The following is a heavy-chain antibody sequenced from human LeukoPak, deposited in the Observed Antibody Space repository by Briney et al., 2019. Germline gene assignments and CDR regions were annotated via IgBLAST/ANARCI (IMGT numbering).Heavy chain of an antibody. CDR2: ISSSSSYI. V-gene: IGHV3-21*01. Sequence: GGSLRLSCAPSGFTFSSYSMNWVRQAPGKGLEWVSSISSSSSYIYYADSVKGRFTISRDNAKNSLYLQMNSLRAEDTAVYYCARAYRYCSGGSCYSALYYFDYWGQGTLVTVSS. CDR3: ARAYRYCSGGSCYSALYYFDY. D-gene: IGHD2-15*01. CDR1: GFTFSSYS. J-gene: IGHJ4*02.